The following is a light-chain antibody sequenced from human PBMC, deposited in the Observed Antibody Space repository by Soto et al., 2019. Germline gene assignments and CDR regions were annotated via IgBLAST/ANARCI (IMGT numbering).Light chain of an antibody. CDR3: QQYISYPWT. V-gene: IGKV1-5*03. J-gene: IGKJ1*01. CDR1: QSISSW. CDR2: KAS. Sequence: DTQMTQSPSTLSASVGDRVTIICRASQSISSWLAWYQQKPGKAPKLLIYKASSSESGVPSRFSGSGSGTEFTLTISSLQPDDFATYYCQQYISYPWTFGQGTKVEIK.